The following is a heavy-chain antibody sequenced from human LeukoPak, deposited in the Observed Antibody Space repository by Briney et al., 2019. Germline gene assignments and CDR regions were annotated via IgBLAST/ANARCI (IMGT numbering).Heavy chain of an antibody. CDR2: IYYSGST. D-gene: IGHD1-26*01. V-gene: IGHV4-59*01. Sequence: PSETLSLTCTVSGGSISSYYWSWIRQPPEKGLEWIGYIYYSGSTNYNPSLKSRVTISVDTSKNQFSLKLSSVTAADTAVYYCAAGGSGSYPDAFDIWGQGTMVTVSS. J-gene: IGHJ3*02. CDR3: AAGGSGSYPDAFDI. CDR1: GGSISSYY.